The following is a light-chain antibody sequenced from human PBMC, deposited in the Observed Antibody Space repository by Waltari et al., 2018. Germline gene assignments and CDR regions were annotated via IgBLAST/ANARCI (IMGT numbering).Light chain of an antibody. CDR3: QQLNTYPQT. CDR1: QGINNY. V-gene: IGKV1-9*01. Sequence: DVQLPQYPSSLSASVGDRVNVTCRASQGINNYLAWYQQKPGKAPKLLIYAASLLYTGVPSRFTGSGSGTEFTLTISSLQPEDFATYYCQQLNTYPQTFGGGTKVEIK. CDR2: AAS. J-gene: IGKJ4*01.